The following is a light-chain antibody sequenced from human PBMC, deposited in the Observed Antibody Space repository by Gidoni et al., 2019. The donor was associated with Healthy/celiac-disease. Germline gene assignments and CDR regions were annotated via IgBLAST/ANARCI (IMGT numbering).Light chain of an antibody. V-gene: IGLV3-1*01. CDR3: QAWDSSTYV. Sequence: SYELTQPPSVSVSPGQTASITCSGDKLGDKFASWYQQKPGQSPVLVFYKKSRRPSGIPGQFSGSTSGNTPTLTISGTQAMDEADYYCQAWDSSTYVFGTGTKVTVL. J-gene: IGLJ1*01. CDR1: KLGDKF. CDR2: KKS.